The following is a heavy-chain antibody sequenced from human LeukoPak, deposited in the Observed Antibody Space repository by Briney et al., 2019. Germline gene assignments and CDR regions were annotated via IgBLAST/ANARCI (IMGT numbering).Heavy chain of an antibody. CDR1: GGSISSYY. CDR2: IYTSGTT. Sequence: SETLSLTCTVSGGSISSYYWSWIRQPPGKGLEWIGRIYTSGTTNYNPSLKSRVTMSVDTSKNQFSLKMNSVTAADTAVYYCARGIETVNFDCWGQGTLITVSS. V-gene: IGHV4-4*07. J-gene: IGHJ4*02. CDR3: ARGIETVNFDC. D-gene: IGHD1-1*01.